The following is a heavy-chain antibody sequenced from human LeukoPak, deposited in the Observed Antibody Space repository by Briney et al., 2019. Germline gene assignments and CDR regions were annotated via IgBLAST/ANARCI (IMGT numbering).Heavy chain of an antibody. Sequence: GGSLRLSCAASGFTFSSYGMHWVRQAPGKGLEWVAVISYDGSNKYYADSVKGRFTISRDNSKNTLYLQMNSLRAEDTAVYYCAKDLGGSGSFFDYWGQGTLLTVSS. CDR1: GFTFSSYG. CDR2: ISYDGSNK. CDR3: AKDLGGSGSFFDY. J-gene: IGHJ4*02. V-gene: IGHV3-30*18. D-gene: IGHD3-10*01.